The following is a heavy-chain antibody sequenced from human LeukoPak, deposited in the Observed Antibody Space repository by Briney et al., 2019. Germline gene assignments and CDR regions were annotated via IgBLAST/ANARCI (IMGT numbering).Heavy chain of an antibody. Sequence: SETLSLTCTVSGGSISNDDYYRNWIRQPLGKGLEWIGYIYYSGSTNYNPSLKSRVTISVDTSKNQFSLKLSSVTAADTAVYYCAGRIAAAGTDYFDYWGQGTLVTVSS. CDR1: GGSISNDDYY. D-gene: IGHD6-13*01. CDR2: IYYSGST. J-gene: IGHJ4*02. CDR3: AGRIAAAGTDYFDY. V-gene: IGHV4-61*08.